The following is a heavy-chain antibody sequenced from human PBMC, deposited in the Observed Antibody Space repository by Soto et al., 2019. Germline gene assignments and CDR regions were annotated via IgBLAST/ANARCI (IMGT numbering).Heavy chain of an antibody. CDR3: ARDTPTAPFDS. J-gene: IGHJ4*02. Sequence: GGSLRLSCAASGFTFRSYSMNWVRQAPGKGLEWVSSISSSSDYIYYADSVKGRFTISRDNAKNFLYLQMNSLRAEDTAVYYCARDTPTAPFDSWGQGTLVTVSS. CDR1: GFTFRSYS. D-gene: IGHD4-17*01. CDR2: ISSSSDYI. V-gene: IGHV3-21*01.